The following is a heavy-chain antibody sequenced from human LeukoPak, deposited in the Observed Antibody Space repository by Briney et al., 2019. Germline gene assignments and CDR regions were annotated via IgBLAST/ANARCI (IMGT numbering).Heavy chain of an antibody. CDR2: ISSSGSTI. J-gene: IGHJ4*02. D-gene: IGHD3-10*02. CDR1: GFTFSSYE. V-gene: IGHV3-48*03. CDR3: ARDPGFTMAGEYYFDY. Sequence: PGGSLRLSCAASGFTFSSYEMNWVRQAPGKGLEWVSYISSSGSTIYYADSVKGRFTISRDNAKNSLYLQMNSLRAEDTAVYYCARDPGFTMAGEYYFDYWGQGTLVTVSS.